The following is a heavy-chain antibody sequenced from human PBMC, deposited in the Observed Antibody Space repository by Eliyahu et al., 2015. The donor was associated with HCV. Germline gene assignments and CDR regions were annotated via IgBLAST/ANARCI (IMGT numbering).Heavy chain of an antibody. J-gene: IGHJ6*03. Sequence: QVQLVQSGAEVKKPGASVKVSCKASGYTFTSYGITWVRQAPGQGLEWMGWISTYNGNTNYAQNLQGRVTMTTDTSTSTAYMELRSLRSDDTAVYYCARPICSGGSCYFYYYMDVWGQGTTVTVSS. D-gene: IGHD2-15*01. CDR2: ISTYNGNT. CDR3: ARPICSGGSCYFYYYMDV. CDR1: GYTFTSYG. V-gene: IGHV1-18*01.